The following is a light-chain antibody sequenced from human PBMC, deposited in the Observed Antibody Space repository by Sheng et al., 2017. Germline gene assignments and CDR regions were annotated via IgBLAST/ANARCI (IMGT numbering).Light chain of an antibody. Sequence: EIVLTQSPGTLALSPGERATLSCRASQSISNSYLTWYQQKPGQAPRLLIYGASTRATGIPDRFSGSGSGTDFTLTISRLEPEDFAVYYCQQYGTSLWTFCQGTKVEIK. V-gene: IGKV3-20*01. J-gene: IGKJ1*01. CDR2: GAS. CDR3: QQYGTSLWT. CDR1: QSISNSY.